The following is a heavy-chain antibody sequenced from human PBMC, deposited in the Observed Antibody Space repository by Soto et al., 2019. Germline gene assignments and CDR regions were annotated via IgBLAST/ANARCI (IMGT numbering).Heavy chain of an antibody. D-gene: IGHD6-13*01. CDR1: GDSVSSNSAA. CDR3: ARGGEYSSSRYYYYGMDV. J-gene: IGHJ6*02. V-gene: IGHV6-1*01. CDR2: TYYRSKWYN. Sequence: PSQTLSLTCAISGDSVSSNSAAWNWIRQSPSRGLEWLGRTYYRSKWYNDYAVSVKSRITINPDTSKNQFSLQLNSVTPEDTAVYYCARGGEYSSSRYYYYGMDVWGQGTTVTVSS.